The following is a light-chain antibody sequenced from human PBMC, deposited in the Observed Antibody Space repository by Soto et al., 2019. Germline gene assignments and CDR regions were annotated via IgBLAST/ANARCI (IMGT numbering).Light chain of an antibody. J-gene: IGLJ3*02. CDR2: EVD. CDR1: NSDIGKYTF. Sequence: QSVLTQPASVSGAPGQSITISCTGTNSDIGKYTFFSWYGQHPGKAPKLLIFEVDKQPSGISNRFSGTKSGNTASLTISGLRPEDEGNYYCCLYGGSSNYVVFGGGTKVTVL. CDR3: CLYGGSSNYVV. V-gene: IGLV2-23*02.